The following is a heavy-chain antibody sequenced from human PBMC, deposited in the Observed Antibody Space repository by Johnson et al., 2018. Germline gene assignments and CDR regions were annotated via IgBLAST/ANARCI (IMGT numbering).Heavy chain of an antibody. CDR3: AKGSCRSTRCQREYYYHVDV. D-gene: IGHD2-2*01. CDR1: GFNFDDYA. CDR2: ISWNRGRI. V-gene: IGHV3-9*01. Sequence: VQLVQSGGGLVQPGGSLRLSCAASGFNFDDYAMHWVRQPPGRGLELVSTISWNRGRIDYADSMKGRFTIARDNAKDSLDLQMNSLRAEDTALYYWAKGSCRSTRCQREYYYHVDVWGKGTTVTVSS. J-gene: IGHJ6*03.